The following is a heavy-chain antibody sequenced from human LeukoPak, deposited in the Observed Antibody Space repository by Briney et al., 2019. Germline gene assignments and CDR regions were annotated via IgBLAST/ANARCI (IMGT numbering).Heavy chain of an antibody. CDR3: AKDSATGWFDP. D-gene: IGHD5-12*01. CDR2: ITATAGTT. Sequence: GGSLRLSCAASGFTFSSSAMSWVRQAPGRGLEWLSLITATAGTTYYADSVKGRFTISRDNSNNTLFLQMDSLGAEDTAVYYCAKDSATGWFDPWGQGTLVTVSS. V-gene: IGHV3-23*01. CDR1: GFTFSSSA. J-gene: IGHJ5*02.